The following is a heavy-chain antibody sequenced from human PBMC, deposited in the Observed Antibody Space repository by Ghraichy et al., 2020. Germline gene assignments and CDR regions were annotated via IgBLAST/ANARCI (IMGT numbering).Heavy chain of an antibody. V-gene: IGHV3-53*01. CDR1: GFTVSSNY. CDR3: SNMWQQADY. Sequence: GGSLRLSCEASGFTVSSNYMSWVRQAPGKGLEWVSLIYSDGSTFYADSVKGRFTISSDNSKNTLFLQMNSLRAEDTAVYFCSNMWQQADYWGRGTLVT. D-gene: IGHD6-13*01. CDR2: IYSDGST. J-gene: IGHJ4*02.